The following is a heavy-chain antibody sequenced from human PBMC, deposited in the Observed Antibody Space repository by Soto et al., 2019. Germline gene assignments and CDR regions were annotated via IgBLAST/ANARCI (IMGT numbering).Heavy chain of an antibody. CDR3: AKDKKDYYDSSGYQNH. CDR1: GFTFSSYG. J-gene: IGHJ5*02. V-gene: IGHV3-30*18. CDR2: ISYDGSNK. D-gene: IGHD3-22*01. Sequence: GGSLRLSYAASGFTFSSYGMHWVRQAPGKGLEWVAVISYDGSNKYYADSVKGRFTISRDNSKNTLYLQMSSLRAEDTAVYYCAKDKKDYYDSSGYQNHWGQGTLVTVSS.